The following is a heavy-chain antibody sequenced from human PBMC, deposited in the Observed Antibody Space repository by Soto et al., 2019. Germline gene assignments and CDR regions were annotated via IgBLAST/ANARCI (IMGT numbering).Heavy chain of an antibody. V-gene: IGHV3-74*01. J-gene: IGHJ6*02. Sequence: EVQLVESGGGLVQPGGSLRLSCAASGFTFSTYWMHWVRQAPGKGLVWVSRINSDGSGTTYADSVKGRFTISRDDAKNTLYLQMNSLRAADTAVYYCARVATWDPTYYYYGMDVWGQGTTVTVSS. CDR1: GFTFSTYW. CDR2: INSDGSGT. D-gene: IGHD7-27*01. CDR3: ARVATWDPTYYYYGMDV.